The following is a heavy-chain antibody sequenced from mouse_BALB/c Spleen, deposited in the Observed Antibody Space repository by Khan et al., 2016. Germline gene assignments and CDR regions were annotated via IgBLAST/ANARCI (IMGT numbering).Heavy chain of an antibody. Sequence: VQLQQPGPELVKPGASVKISCKASGYSFTGYFMNWVKQSHGKSLEWIGRINPYNGDTFYNQKFKGKATLTVDKSSSTAHMELLSLTSEDSAVXSYGPYYYGSSSWFAYWGQGTLVTVSA. CDR1: GYSFTGYF. V-gene: IGHV1-37*01. D-gene: IGHD1-1*01. CDR3: GPYYYGSSSWFAY. J-gene: IGHJ3*01. CDR2: INPYNGDT.